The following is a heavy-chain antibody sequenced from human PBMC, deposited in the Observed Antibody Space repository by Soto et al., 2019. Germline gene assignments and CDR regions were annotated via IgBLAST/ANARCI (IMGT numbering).Heavy chain of an antibody. CDR2: IYYSGST. CDR1: GGSISSYY. CDR3: ASYYDSSGYYAYYFDY. Sequence: PSETLSLTCTVSGGSISSYYWSWIRQPPGKGLEWIGYIYYSGSTNYNPSLKSRVTISIDTSKNQFSLKLSSVTAADTAVYYYASYYDSSGYYAYYFDYWGQGTLVTVSS. J-gene: IGHJ4*02. V-gene: IGHV4-59*08. D-gene: IGHD3-22*01.